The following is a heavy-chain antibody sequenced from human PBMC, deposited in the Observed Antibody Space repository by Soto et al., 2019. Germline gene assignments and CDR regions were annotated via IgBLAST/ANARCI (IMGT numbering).Heavy chain of an antibody. CDR1: GFTFSSYA. D-gene: IGHD5-12*01. Sequence: PGGSLRLSCAASGFTFSSYAMNWVRQAPGKGLEWVSTISGSGGSTYYADSVKGRLTISRDNSKNTLYLQMNSLRAEDTAVYYCAKGIGGYVRPVDYWGQGTLVTVSS. CDR3: AKGIGGYVRPVDY. J-gene: IGHJ4*02. CDR2: ISGSGGST. V-gene: IGHV3-23*01.